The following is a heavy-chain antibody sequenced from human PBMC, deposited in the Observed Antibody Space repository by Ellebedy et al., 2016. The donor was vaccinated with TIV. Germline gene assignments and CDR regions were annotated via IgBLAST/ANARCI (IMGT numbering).Heavy chain of an antibody. D-gene: IGHD4-11*01. J-gene: IGHJ4*02. Sequence: GESLKISCAASGFTFSPYWMHWVRQAPGKGLVWVSRINTDGSSTSYADSVKGRFSISRDNAKNTLYLQMNSLRAEDTAVYYCARVSDYSAHFDYWGQGTLVTVSS. CDR3: ARVSDYSAHFDY. CDR1: GFTFSPYW. V-gene: IGHV3-74*01. CDR2: INTDGSST.